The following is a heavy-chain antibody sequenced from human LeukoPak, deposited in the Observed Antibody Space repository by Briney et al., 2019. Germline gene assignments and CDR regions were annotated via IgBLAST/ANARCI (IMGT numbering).Heavy chain of an antibody. V-gene: IGHV2-70*04. D-gene: IGHD6-13*01. CDR2: IDWDDDK. CDR1: GFSLRTSGMR. J-gene: IGHJ4*02. Sequence: SGPTLVNPTQTLTLTCTFSGFSLRTSGMRVSWIRQPPGKSLEWLARIDWDDDKFYSTSLKTRLTISKDTSKNQVVLTMTNMDPVDTATYYCARIAAGYYFDYWGQGTLVTVSS. CDR3: ARIAAGYYFDY.